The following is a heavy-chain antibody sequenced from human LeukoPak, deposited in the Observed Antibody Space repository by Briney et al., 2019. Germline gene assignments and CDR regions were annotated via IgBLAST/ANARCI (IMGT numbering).Heavy chain of an antibody. Sequence: PSETLSLTCTVSGGSISSSSYYWGWIRQSPGKGLEWIGSIYYSGSTYYNPSLKSRVTISVDTSKNQFSLKLSSVTAADTAVYYCAREKGRAARRSGSWGQGTLVTVSS. D-gene: IGHD6-6*01. CDR1: GGSISSSSYY. V-gene: IGHV4-39*07. CDR2: IYYSGST. J-gene: IGHJ1*01. CDR3: AREKGRAARRSGS.